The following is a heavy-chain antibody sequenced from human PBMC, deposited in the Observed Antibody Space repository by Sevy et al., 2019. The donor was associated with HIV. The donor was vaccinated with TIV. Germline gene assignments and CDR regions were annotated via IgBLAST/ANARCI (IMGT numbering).Heavy chain of an antibody. CDR1: GGSINSDH. V-gene: IGHV4-59*08. J-gene: IGHJ3*02. Sequence: ETLSLTCTVSGGSINSDHWNWIRQPPGKGLEWIGYVYYTGVTNYNPSLKNRVTISVDRTKNQFSLKLTSVTAADTAVYYCARRNDFDIWGQGTMVTVSS. CDR3: ARRNDFDI. CDR2: VYYTGVT.